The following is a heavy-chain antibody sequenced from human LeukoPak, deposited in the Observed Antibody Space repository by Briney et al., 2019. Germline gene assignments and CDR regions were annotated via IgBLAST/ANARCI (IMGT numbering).Heavy chain of an antibody. CDR3: ARDQGIVVVPAAAGLDP. CDR2: ISAYNGNT. CDR1: GYAFTSYG. D-gene: IGHD2-2*01. J-gene: IGHJ5*02. Sequence: GASVKASCKASGYAFTSYGISWVRQAPGQGREWMGWISAYNGNTNYAQKLQGRVTMTTHTSTSTAYMELRSLRSDDTAVYYCARDQGIVVVPAAAGLDPWGQGTLVTVSS. V-gene: IGHV1-18*01.